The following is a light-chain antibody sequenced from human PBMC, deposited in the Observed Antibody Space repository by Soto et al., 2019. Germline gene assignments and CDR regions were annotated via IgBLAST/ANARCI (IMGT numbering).Light chain of an antibody. V-gene: IGLV2-14*03. CDR1: NSDIGAYNY. CDR3: SSYTTSSTVV. Sequence: QSALTQPASVSGSPGQSITISCTGTNSDIGAYNYVSWYQQHPGKAPKVMIHNDSSRPSGVSNRFSGSKSGNTASLTISGLQAEDEADYYCSSYTTSSTVVFGGGTKVTVL. J-gene: IGLJ2*01. CDR2: NDS.